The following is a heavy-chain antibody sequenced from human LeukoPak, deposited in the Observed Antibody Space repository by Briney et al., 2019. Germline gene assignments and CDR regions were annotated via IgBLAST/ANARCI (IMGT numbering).Heavy chain of an antibody. V-gene: IGHV3-23*01. CDR2: ISGSGGST. J-gene: IGHJ4*02. D-gene: IGHD3-3*01. Sequence: GGSLRLSCAASGFTFSSYAMSWVRQAPGKGLEWVSAISGSGGSTYYADSVKGRFTISRDNSKNTLYLQMNSLRAEDTAVYYCARDAALRFLEWPLYYFDYWGQGTLVTVSS. CDR3: ARDAALRFLEWPLYYFDY. CDR1: GFTFSSYA.